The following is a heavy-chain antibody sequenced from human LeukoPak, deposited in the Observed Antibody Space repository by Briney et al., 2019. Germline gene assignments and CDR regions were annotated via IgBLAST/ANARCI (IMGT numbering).Heavy chain of an antibody. V-gene: IGHV3-23*01. J-gene: IGHJ4*02. CDR2: ISGSGGST. CDR1: GFTFSSYA. Sequence: GGSLRLSCAASGFTFSSYAITWVRQAPGMGLEWVSTISGSGGSTYYADSVKGRFTISRDNSKNTLYLQMNSLRAEDTAVYYCAKTPRYCSGGSCQLDYWGQGTLVTVSS. D-gene: IGHD2-15*01. CDR3: AKTPRYCSGGSCQLDY.